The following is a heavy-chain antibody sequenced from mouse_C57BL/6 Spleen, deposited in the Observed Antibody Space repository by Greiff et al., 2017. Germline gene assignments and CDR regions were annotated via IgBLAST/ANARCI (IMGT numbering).Heavy chain of an antibody. J-gene: IGHJ1*03. V-gene: IGHV2-2*01. CDR1: GFSLTSYG. D-gene: IGHD5-1-1*01. CDR3: ARNIPRRYFDV. CDR2: IWRGGST. Sequence: QVQLQQSGPGLVQPSQSLSITCTVSGFSLTSYGVHWVRQSPGKGLEWLGVIWRGGSTDYNAAFISRLSISKDNYKNKVFYKINSQQADDTARYYCARNIPRRYFDVWGTGTTVTVSS.